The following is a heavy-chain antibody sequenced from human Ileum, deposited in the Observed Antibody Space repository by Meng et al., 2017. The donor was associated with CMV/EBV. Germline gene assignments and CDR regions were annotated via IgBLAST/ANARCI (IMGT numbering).Heavy chain of an antibody. CDR3: ARASYDFWSGYLFDP. Sequence: GSISRGDYYWSWIRQPPGKGLEWIGYIYYSGSTYYNPSLKSRVTISVDTSKNQFVLKLSSVTAADTAVYYCARASYDFWSGYLFDPWGQGTLVTVSS. V-gene: IGHV4-30-4*08. CDR1: GSISRGDYY. CDR2: IYYSGST. J-gene: IGHJ5*02. D-gene: IGHD3-3*01.